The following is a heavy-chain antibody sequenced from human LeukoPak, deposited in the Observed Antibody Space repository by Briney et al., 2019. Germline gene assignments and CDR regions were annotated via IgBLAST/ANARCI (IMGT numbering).Heavy chain of an antibody. Sequence: PSETLSLTCAVYGGSFSGYYWSWIRQPPGKGLEWIGEINHSGSTNYNPSLKSRVTISVDTSKNQFSLKLSSVTAADTAVYYCARIKLGYCSSTSCYGFLYYYYMDVWGKGTTVTVSS. D-gene: IGHD2-2*01. CDR1: GGSFSGYY. J-gene: IGHJ6*03. CDR2: INHSGST. V-gene: IGHV4-34*01. CDR3: ARIKLGYCSSTSCYGFLYYYYMDV.